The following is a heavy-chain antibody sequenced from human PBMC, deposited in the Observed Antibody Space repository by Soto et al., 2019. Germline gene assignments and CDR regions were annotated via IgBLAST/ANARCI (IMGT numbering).Heavy chain of an antibody. CDR3: ARDPIFYYASSGYGGSYFDY. J-gene: IGHJ4*02. D-gene: IGHD3-22*01. CDR2: IYHSGST. Sequence: SETLSLTCAVSGASVTSADYYVSWIRQPPGKGLEWIGYIYHSGSTYYNPSLKSRVSISIDTSQNQFSLKLTSLTAADTAVYYCARDPIFYYASSGYGGSYFDYWGQGSRVTVS. V-gene: IGHV4-30-4*01. CDR1: GASVTSADYY.